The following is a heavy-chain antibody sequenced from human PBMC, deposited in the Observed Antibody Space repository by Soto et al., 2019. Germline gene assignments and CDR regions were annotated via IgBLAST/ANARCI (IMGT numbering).Heavy chain of an antibody. CDR2: INRNDGDT. CDR1: GYIFTDFF. V-gene: IGHV1-2*02. CDR3: GRLPAPGRPTYTSF. J-gene: IGHJ4*02. D-gene: IGHD2-2*02. Sequence: QVQLVQSGAEVRKPGASVKVSCKASGYIFTDFFIHWIRQAPGQGLEWLGWINRNDGDTEFSQRVSCRVFMTRDTSTKTVYIVMTGLTPNATAVYYFGRLPAPGRPTYTSFWGQGSLVTVST.